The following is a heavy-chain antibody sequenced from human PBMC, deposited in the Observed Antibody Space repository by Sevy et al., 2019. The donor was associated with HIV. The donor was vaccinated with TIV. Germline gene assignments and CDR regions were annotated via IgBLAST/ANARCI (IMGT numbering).Heavy chain of an antibody. Sequence: GASVKVSCKPSGDTFTNDYMHWVRQAPGQGLEWMGIIDPSAGNASYAERFQGRVTMAWDTSTSTLYMDLSSLRSEDTAVYYCVRADPAQHFDSWGQGTLVTVSS. CDR2: IDPSAGNA. J-gene: IGHJ4*02. CDR1: GDTFTNDY. V-gene: IGHV1-46*01. CDR3: VRADPAQHFDS.